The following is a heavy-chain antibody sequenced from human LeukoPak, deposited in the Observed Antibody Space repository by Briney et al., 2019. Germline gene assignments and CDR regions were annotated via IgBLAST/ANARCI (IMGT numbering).Heavy chain of an antibody. CDR2: MYYSGVT. Sequence: PSETLSLTCTVSGGSINSYYWSWIRQPPGKGLEWIGYMYYSGVTNYNPSLKSRVTISVEKSKNQFSLRLTSVTAADTAVYYCARDTISWPALQDWGQGTLVIVSS. D-gene: IGHD6-13*01. CDR1: GGSINSYY. J-gene: IGHJ4*02. CDR3: ARDTISWPALQD. V-gene: IGHV4-59*01.